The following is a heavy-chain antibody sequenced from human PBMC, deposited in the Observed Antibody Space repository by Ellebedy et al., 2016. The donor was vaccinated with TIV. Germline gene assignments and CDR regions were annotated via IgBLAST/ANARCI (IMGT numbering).Heavy chain of an antibody. CDR3: AKVTMVRGVLVDAFDI. D-gene: IGHD3-10*01. V-gene: IGHV4-61*01. CDR2: IYYSGST. J-gene: IGHJ3*02. Sequence: SETLSLTXTVSGGSVSSGSYYWSWIRQPPGKGLEWIGYIYYSGSTNYNPSLKSRVTISVDTSKNQFSLKLSSVTAADTAVYYCAKVTMVRGVLVDAFDIWGQGTMVTVSS. CDR1: GGSVSSGSYY.